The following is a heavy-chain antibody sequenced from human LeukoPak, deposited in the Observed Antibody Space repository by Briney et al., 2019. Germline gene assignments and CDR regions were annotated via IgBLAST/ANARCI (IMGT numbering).Heavy chain of an antibody. J-gene: IGHJ4*02. V-gene: IGHV1-2*02. Sequence: ASVTVSCKASGYTFYGYYIHWVRRAPGQGLEWLGWINPDKGATKTAQKFRDRVIMTTDKSLATAYMEVTNLTSDDTAVYTRSSWDCSSGSCYTNMNFDHWGQGSLVTVSS. CDR1: GYTFYGYY. CDR3: SSWDCSSGSCYTNMNFDH. CDR2: INPDKGAT. D-gene: IGHD2-15*01.